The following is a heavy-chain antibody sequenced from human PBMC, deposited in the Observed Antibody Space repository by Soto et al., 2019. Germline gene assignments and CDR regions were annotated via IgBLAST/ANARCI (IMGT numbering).Heavy chain of an antibody. J-gene: IGHJ4*02. CDR2: ISYDGTKK. CDR3: AKGSYSGVYSDFDY. V-gene: IGHV3-30*18. D-gene: IGHD1-26*01. Sequence: GGSLRLSCAASGFSFSSYDMYWVRQAPGKGLEWVAAISYDGTKKYYADSVKGRFTLSRDNSKNTLYLQMNSLRAWDTAVYYCAKGSYSGVYSDFDYWGQGSLVTVSS. CDR1: GFSFSSYD.